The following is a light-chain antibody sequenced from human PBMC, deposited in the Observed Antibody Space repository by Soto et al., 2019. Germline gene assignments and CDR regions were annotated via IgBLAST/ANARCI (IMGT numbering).Light chain of an antibody. Sequence: HMAQAPSPHPATERERVTIPSRASQTINNWLAWYQQRPGKAPTFLIYESSTLEAGVPSRFSGSCSGTDFILTISILHAEDFAIYYSQQYHWHPWPFGQGTKV. CDR2: ESS. V-gene: IGKV1-5*03. CDR3: QQYHWHPWP. J-gene: IGKJ1*01. CDR1: QTINNW.